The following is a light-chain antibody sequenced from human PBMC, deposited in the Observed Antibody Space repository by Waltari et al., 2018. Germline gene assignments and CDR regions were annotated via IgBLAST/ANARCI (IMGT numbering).Light chain of an antibody. CDR3: ETWHSNTQV. V-gene: IGLV4-60*03. Sequence: QPVLTQSSSASASLGSSVKLTCTLSSGHSSYIIAWHQQQPGKAPRYLMKLEGSGSYSKGSGVPDRCSGSSSVADRYLSSSNIQSEDEADYYCETWHSNTQVFGGGTKLTVL. J-gene: IGLJ2*01. CDR1: SGHSSYI. CDR2: LEGSGSY.